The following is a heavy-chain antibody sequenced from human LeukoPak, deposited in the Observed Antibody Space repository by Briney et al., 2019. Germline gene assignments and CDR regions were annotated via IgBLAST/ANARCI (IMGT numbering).Heavy chain of an antibody. CDR1: GFTFSSYD. Sequence: GGSLRLSCAASGFTFSSYDMHWVRQAPGKGLEWVAVISYDGSNKYYADSVKGRFTISRDNSKNTLYLQMNSLRAEDTAVYYCAKVALYCSSTSCYDIGAMDVWGQGTTVTVSS. V-gene: IGHV3-30*18. CDR3: AKVALYCSSTSCYDIGAMDV. D-gene: IGHD2-2*01. J-gene: IGHJ6*02. CDR2: ISYDGSNK.